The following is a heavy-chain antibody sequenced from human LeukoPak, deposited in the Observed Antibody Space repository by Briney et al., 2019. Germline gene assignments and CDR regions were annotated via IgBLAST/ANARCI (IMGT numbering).Heavy chain of an antibody. D-gene: IGHD3-16*02. CDR2: INRSGST. CDR3: ARVHSHYAYVWGSYRQTQYFDY. CDR1: GGSFSGHY. J-gene: IGHJ4*02. V-gene: IGHV4-34*01. Sequence: PSETLSLTCAVYGGSFSGHYWSWIRQPPGKGLEWIGEINRSGSTNYNPSLKSRVTISVDTSNNQFSLKLSSVTAADTAVYYCARVHSHYAYVWGSYRQTQYFDYWGQGTLVTVSS.